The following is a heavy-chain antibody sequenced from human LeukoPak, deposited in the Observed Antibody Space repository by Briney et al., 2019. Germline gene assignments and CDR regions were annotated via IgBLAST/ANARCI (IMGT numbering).Heavy chain of an antibody. CDR3: ARHDGRSGGTMGALDS. Sequence: SSETLSLTCTESGGSISSGSHHWGWFRQSPGKGLEWIGSIYDSRTIYYNPSLNSRVTISAVTSKNQFFLQLNSVTAADTAVYYCARHDGRSGGTMGALDSWGQGSLVTVSS. CDR1: GGSISSGSHH. V-gene: IGHV4-39*01. D-gene: IGHD4-23*01. J-gene: IGHJ4*02. CDR2: IYDSRTI.